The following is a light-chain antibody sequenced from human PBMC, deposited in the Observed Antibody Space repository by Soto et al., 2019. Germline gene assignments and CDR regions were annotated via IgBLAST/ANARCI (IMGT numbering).Light chain of an antibody. J-gene: IGLJ2*01. CDR3: SXXXSXSTVV. CDR1: SSDVGGYNY. V-gene: IGLV2-14*01. CDR2: DVS. Sequence: QSALTQPASVSGSPGQSITISCTGTSSDVGGYNYVSWYQQHPGKAPKLMIYDVSNRPSGVSNRFSGSKSGNTASLTISGXQAXXXADYXXSXXXSXSTVVFGGGTQLTVL.